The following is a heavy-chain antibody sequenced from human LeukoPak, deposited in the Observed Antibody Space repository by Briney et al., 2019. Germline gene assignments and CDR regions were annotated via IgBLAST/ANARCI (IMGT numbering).Heavy chain of an antibody. CDR1: GFTFSSYE. V-gene: IGHV3-48*03. J-gene: IGHJ4*02. D-gene: IGHD3-10*01. CDR2: ISSSGSTI. CDR3: ARVSRSGSYYNPFDY. Sequence: GGSLRLSCAASGFTFSSYEMNWVRQAPGKGLEWVSYISSSGSTIYYADSVKGRFTISRDNAKNSLYLQMNSLRAEDTAVYYCARVSRSGSYYNPFDYWGQGTLVTVSS.